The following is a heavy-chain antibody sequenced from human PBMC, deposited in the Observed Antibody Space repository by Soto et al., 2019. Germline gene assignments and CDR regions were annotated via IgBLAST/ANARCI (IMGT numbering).Heavy chain of an antibody. V-gene: IGHV3-30-3*01. CDR1: GFTFSSYA. D-gene: IGHD3-22*01. Sequence: QVQLVESGGGVVQHGRSLRLSCAASGFTFSSYAMHWVRQAPGKGLEWVAVISYDGSNKYYADSVKGRFTISRDNSKNTLYLQMNSLRAEDTAVYYCASSPMGDDSSGYGEYWGQGTLVTVSA. CDR2: ISYDGSNK. CDR3: ASSPMGDDSSGYGEY. J-gene: IGHJ4*02.